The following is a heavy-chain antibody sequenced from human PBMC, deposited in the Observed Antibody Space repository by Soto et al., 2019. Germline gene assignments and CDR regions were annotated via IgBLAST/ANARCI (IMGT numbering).Heavy chain of an antibody. Sequence: GGSLRLSCAASGFTFSSYAMHWVRQAPGKGLEWVAVISYDGSNKYYADSVKGRFTISRDNSKNTLYLQMHSLRPEDTVAYYCARVPLPNAYCLSTFCYRLPWFDPWGQGTLVTVSS. D-gene: IGHD2-2*01. CDR2: ISYDGSNK. CDR1: GFTFSSYA. V-gene: IGHV3-30-3*01. CDR3: ARVPLPNAYCLSTFCYRLPWFDP. J-gene: IGHJ5*02.